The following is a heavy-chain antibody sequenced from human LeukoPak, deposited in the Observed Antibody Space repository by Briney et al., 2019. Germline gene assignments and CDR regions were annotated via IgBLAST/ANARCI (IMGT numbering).Heavy chain of an antibody. Sequence: GGSLRLSXAASGFTFSSYAMSWIRQAPGKGLEWVSAISGSGGSTYYADSVKGRFTISRDNSKNTLYLQMNSLRAEDTAVYYCAKAPYYYDSSEFVDYWGQGTLVTVSS. CDR2: ISGSGGST. CDR1: GFTFSSYA. J-gene: IGHJ4*02. CDR3: AKAPYYYDSSEFVDY. D-gene: IGHD3-22*01. V-gene: IGHV3-23*01.